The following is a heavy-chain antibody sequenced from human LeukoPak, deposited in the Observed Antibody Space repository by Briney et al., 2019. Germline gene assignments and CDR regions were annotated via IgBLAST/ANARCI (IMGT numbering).Heavy chain of an antibody. CDR2: ISYDGSNK. CDR3: AKDLELTPFDY. D-gene: IGHD1-26*01. J-gene: IGHJ4*02. CDR1: GFTFSSYG. Sequence: GRSLRLSCAASGFTFSSYGMHWVRQAPGKGLEWVAVISYDGSNKYYADSVKGRFTISRDNSKNTLYLQMNSLRAEDTAVYYCAKDLELTPFDYWGQGTLVTVSS. V-gene: IGHV3-30*18.